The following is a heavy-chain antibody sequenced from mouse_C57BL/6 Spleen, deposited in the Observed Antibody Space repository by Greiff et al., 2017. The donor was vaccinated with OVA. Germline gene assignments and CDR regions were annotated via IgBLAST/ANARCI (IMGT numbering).Heavy chain of an antibody. J-gene: IGHJ4*01. CDR3: ASGTVVRYAMDY. CDR2: ISYDGSN. Sequence: EVQLQESGPGLVKPSQSLSLTCSVTGYSITSGYYWNWIRQFPGNKLEWMGYISYDGSNNYNPSLKNRISITRDTSKNQFFLKLNSVTTEDTATYYCASGTVVRYAMDYWGQGTSVTVSS. V-gene: IGHV3-6*01. CDR1: GYSITSGYY. D-gene: IGHD1-1*01.